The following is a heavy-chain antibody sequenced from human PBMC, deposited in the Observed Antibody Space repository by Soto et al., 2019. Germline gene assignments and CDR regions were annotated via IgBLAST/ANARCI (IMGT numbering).Heavy chain of an antibody. CDR1: GYTFSSYD. D-gene: IGHD6-6*01. J-gene: IGHJ5*02. Sequence: ASVKVSCKASGYTFSSYDINWVRQATGQGLEWMGWMNPNSGNTGYAQKFRGRVTMTRNTSISTAYMELSSLRSEDTAVYYCARGRPTPTFRWFDPWGQGTLVTVSS. V-gene: IGHV1-8*01. CDR3: ARGRPTPTFRWFDP. CDR2: MNPNSGNT.